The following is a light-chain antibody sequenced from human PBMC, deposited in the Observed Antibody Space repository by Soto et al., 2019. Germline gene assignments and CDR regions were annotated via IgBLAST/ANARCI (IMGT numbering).Light chain of an antibody. CDR2: GAS. J-gene: IGKJ1*01. CDR1: QSVSSGS. CDR3: LQYGTSRGT. Sequence: EIVLTQSPGTLSLSPGERATLSCRASQSVSSGSLAWYQQKPGQAPRLFIYGASSRATGIPDRFSGSVSGTDFTLTVSRLEPEDFAVYYCLQYGTSRGTFGQGTKVEVK. V-gene: IGKV3-20*01.